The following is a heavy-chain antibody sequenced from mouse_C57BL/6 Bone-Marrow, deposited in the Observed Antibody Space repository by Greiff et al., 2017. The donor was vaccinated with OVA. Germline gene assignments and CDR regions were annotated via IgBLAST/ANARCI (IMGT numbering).Heavy chain of an antibody. V-gene: IGHV5-16*01. J-gene: IGHJ3*01. D-gene: IGHD4-1*01. Sequence: EVNVVESEGGLVQPGSSMKLSCTASGFTFSDYYMAWVRQVPEKGLEWVANINYDGSSTYYLDSLKSRFIISRDNAKNILYLQMSSLKSEDTATYYCARDDSGTRAWFAYWGQGTLVTVSA. CDR3: ARDDSGTRAWFAY. CDR1: GFTFSDYY. CDR2: INYDGSST.